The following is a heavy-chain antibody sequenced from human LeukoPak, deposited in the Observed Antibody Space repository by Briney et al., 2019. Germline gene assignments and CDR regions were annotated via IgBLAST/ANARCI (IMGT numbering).Heavy chain of an antibody. J-gene: IGHJ3*02. D-gene: IGHD2-15*01. Sequence: SQTLSLTCTVSGGSISSGSYYWSWIRQPAGKGLEWIGRVSTSGSINYNPSLKSRVTISVDTSKNQFSLKLSSVTAADTAVYYCARDPGGGSFTAEDAFDIWGQGTMVTVSS. V-gene: IGHV4-61*02. CDR2: VSTSGSI. CDR3: ARDPGGGSFTAEDAFDI. CDR1: GGSISSGSYY.